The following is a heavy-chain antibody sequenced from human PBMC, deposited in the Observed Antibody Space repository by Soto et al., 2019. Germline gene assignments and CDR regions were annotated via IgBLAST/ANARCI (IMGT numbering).Heavy chain of an antibody. CDR3: ARDPLFNRYWYFDL. V-gene: IGHV1-69*13. CDR1: GGTFSSYA. CDR2: IIPIFGTA. Sequence: SVKVSCKASGGTFSSYAISWVRQAPGQGLEWMGGIIPIFGTANYAQKFQGRVTFTAADSTSTAYMELSSLRSEDTAVYYCARDPLFNRYWYFDLWGRGTLVTVSS. J-gene: IGHJ2*01.